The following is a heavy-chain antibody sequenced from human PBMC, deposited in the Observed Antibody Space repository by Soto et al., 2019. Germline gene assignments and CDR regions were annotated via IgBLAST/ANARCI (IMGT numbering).Heavy chain of an antibody. CDR1: GFTFSDYA. CDR2: IYTNSYYI. D-gene: IGHD1-26*01. Sequence: EVQLVESGGGLVKPGGSLRLSCAAFGFTFSDYAMSWVRQAPGKGLEWVSSIYTNSYYIYYGDSVKGRFTTSRDNAQNSLYLQMNSLRFEDTAVYYFGGRGHAVGDTGPSDYWGQGTLVMVSS. CDR3: GGRGHAVGDTGPSDY. J-gene: IGHJ4*02. V-gene: IGHV3-21*01.